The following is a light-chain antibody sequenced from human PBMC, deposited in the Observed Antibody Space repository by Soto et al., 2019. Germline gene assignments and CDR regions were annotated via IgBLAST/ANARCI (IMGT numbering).Light chain of an antibody. CDR3: SSYTTISTVI. CDR2: EVS. V-gene: IGLV2-14*01. Sequence: QSALTQPASVSGSPGQSITISCTGTSSGVGGYNSVSWFQQYPGKAPKLIIYEVSNRPSGISNRFSGSKSGNTASLTISGLQIEDEADYYCSSYTTISTVIFGGGTKVTVL. CDR1: SSGVGGYNS. J-gene: IGLJ2*01.